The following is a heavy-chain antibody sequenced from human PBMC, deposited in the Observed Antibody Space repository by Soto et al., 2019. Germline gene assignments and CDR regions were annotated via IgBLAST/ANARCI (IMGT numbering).Heavy chain of an antibody. CDR2: IIGGPANRA. Sequence: EVQLLESGGGLVQPGGSLRLSCVASEFTFGDRAMGWVRQTPGRGLQWVAAIIGGPANRAYYTESVKGRFTISRDNSKSTLYLQMNSLRAGDTAVYYCAKDKMEQGLVGGYFENWGQGALVTVSS. V-gene: IGHV3-23*01. CDR1: EFTFGDRA. D-gene: IGHD6-19*01. CDR3: AKDKMEQGLVGGYFEN. J-gene: IGHJ4*02.